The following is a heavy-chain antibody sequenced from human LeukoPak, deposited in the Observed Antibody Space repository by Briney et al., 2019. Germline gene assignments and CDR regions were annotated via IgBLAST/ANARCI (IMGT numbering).Heavy chain of an antibody. CDR3: ARFGYSHGYGWGGGYYYYYMDV. Sequence: GGSLRLSCAASGFTFNTYGMHWVRQAPGKGLEWVAVISYDGGHKYYADSVKGRFTISRDNSKNTLYLQMNSLRAEGTAVYYCARFGYSHGYGWGGGYYYYYMDVWGKGTTVTVSS. J-gene: IGHJ6*03. V-gene: IGHV3-30*03. CDR1: GFTFNTYG. CDR2: ISYDGGHK. D-gene: IGHD5-18*01.